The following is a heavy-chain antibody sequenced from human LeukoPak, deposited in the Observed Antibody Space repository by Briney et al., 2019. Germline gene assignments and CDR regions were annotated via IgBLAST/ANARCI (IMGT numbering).Heavy chain of an antibody. CDR3: AREVASPSYYYYHYMDV. Sequence: SETLSPTCTVSGGSISYYYWSWIRQPAGKGLEWIGRIYTSGTTNYNPSLKSRVTTSVDTSKNQFSLKLSSVTAADTAVYYCAREVASPSYYYYHYMDVWGKGTTVTISS. V-gene: IGHV4-4*07. CDR1: GGSISYYY. J-gene: IGHJ6*03. D-gene: IGHD5-12*01. CDR2: IYTSGTT.